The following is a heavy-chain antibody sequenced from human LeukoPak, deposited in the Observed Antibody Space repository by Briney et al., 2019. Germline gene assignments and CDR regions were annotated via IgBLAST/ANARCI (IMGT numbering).Heavy chain of an antibody. Sequence: PSGTLSLTCTVSGGSISSYYWSWIRQPPGKGLEWIGYIYYSGSTNYNPSLKSRVTISVDTSKNQFSLKLSSVTAADTAVYYCASAYCGGDCYVDYWGQGTLVTVSS. D-gene: IGHD2-21*02. CDR1: GGSISSYY. V-gene: IGHV4-59*01. J-gene: IGHJ4*02. CDR3: ASAYCGGDCYVDY. CDR2: IYYSGST.